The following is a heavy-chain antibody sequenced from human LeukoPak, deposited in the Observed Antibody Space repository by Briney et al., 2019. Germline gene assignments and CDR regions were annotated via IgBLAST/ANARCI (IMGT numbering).Heavy chain of an antibody. V-gene: IGHV3-30*18. CDR1: GFTFSSYG. CDR3: AKDHGIVGASYFDY. D-gene: IGHD1-26*01. Sequence: GGSLRLSCAASGFTFSSYGMHWVRQAPGKGLEWVAVISYDGSNKYYADSVKGRFTISRDNSKNTLYLQMNGLRAEDTAVYYCAKDHGIVGASYFDYWGQGTLVTVSS. CDR2: ISYDGSNK. J-gene: IGHJ4*02.